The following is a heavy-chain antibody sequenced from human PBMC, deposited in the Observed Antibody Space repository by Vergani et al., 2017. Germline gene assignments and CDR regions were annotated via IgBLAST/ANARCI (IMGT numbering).Heavy chain of an antibody. CDR3: VRTEYCTGIACNTRFDS. J-gene: IGHJ5*01. Sequence: EVQLVESGGGSVQSGGSLRLSCVASGFSFNTYWMHWVRQVPGTGLMWVARIDEYGNRATYVDFETGRFTISRDNAKNTVFLQMNNLRADDAGVYYCVRTEYCTGIACNTRFDSWGQGALVTVSS. CDR2: IDEYGNRA. V-gene: IGHV3-74*03. CDR1: GFSFNTYW. D-gene: IGHD2-8*02.